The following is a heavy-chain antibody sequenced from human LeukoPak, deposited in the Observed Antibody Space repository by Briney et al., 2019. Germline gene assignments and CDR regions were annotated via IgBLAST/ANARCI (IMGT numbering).Heavy chain of an antibody. D-gene: IGHD7-27*01. CDR3: ARYDWGSLDY. CDR2: IKQGGSQK. Sequence: GGSLRLSCAASVLTHISYRMSWVRPAPWKGGDWVANIKQGGSQKYSVDSVTGRFTISRDNAKNSLSLQMNSLRAEDTAVYYCARYDWGSLDYWGHGTLVTVSS. CDR1: VLTHISYR. J-gene: IGHJ4*01. V-gene: IGHV3-7*01.